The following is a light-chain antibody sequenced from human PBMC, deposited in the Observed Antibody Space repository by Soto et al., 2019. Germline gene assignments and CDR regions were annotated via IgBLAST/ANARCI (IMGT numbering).Light chain of an antibody. CDR2: GAS. Sequence: DIVLTQSPATLSVSPGEKATLSCRASQSVSTNLAWYQHKLGQAPRLLIYGASTRVTGIPARFSCSGSGTDFTLNISYLQAGDFGIYYCQQYYTGRPPVTCGRGTKVES. CDR1: QSVSTN. V-gene: IGKV3-15*01. CDR3: QQYYTGRPPVT. J-gene: IGKJ4*01.